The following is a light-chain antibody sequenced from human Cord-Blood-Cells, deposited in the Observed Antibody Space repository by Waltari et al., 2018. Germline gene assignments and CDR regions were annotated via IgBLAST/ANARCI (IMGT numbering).Light chain of an antibody. V-gene: IGKV1-5*01. J-gene: IGKJ4*01. CDR2: DAS. CDR3: QQYNSYSSLT. Sequence: DIQMTQSPSTLSASVGDRVTITCRASQSISSWLAWYQQNPGKAPKLLIYDASSLESGVPSRCSGSGSVTEFTLTISSLQPDDFATYYCQQYNSYSSLTFGGGTKVEIK. CDR1: QSISSW.